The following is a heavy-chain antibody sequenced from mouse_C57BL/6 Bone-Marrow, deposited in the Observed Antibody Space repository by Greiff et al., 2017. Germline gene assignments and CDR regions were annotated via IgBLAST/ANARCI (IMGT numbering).Heavy chain of an antibody. CDR3: RSPCYFDY. Sequence: EVKLLESGGGLVKPGGSLKLSCAASGFTFSDYGMHWVRQAPEKGLEWVAYISSGSSTIYYADKLKGQFTISSDNAKSTLFLQMTSLSSEDTAKYCYRSPCYFDYWGQGTTVTVSS. V-gene: IGHV5-17*01. J-gene: IGHJ1*01. CDR2: ISSGSSTI. CDR1: GFTFSDYG.